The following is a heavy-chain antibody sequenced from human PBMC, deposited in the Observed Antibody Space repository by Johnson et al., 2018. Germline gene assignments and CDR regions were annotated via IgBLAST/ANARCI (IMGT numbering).Heavy chain of an antibody. CDR1: GFTFRIYW. V-gene: IGHV3-74*01. Sequence: VELQESGGGFVQRGGSLGLSCAASGFTFRIYWMHWVRHAPGKGPVWVPRINSDGRVPNYADSVKARFTISRDNAKNTPYLQMNSLRVEDTAVYYCARFIIPGDAFDIWGQGTMVTVSS. CDR3: ARFIIPGDAFDI. D-gene: IGHD3-10*01. J-gene: IGHJ3*02. CDR2: INSDGRVP.